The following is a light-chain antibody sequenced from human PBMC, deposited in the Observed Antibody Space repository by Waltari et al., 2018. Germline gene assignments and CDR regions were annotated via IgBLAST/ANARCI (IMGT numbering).Light chain of an antibody. CDR2: GST. J-gene: IGLJ3*02. Sequence: QSVLTQPPSVSVAPGQKVPISCTGSGSNIGAGSDVHWYQQLPRAAPKLLIYGSTSRPLGVPDRFFGSTSGTSASLAITGLQAEDEGDYYCQSYDTSLSVVFGGGTKLTVL. CDR1: GSNIGAGSD. V-gene: IGLV1-40*01. CDR3: QSYDTSLSVV.